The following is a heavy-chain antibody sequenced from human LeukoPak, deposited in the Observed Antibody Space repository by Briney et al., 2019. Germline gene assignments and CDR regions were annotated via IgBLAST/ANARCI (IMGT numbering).Heavy chain of an antibody. V-gene: IGHV4-59*02. CDR1: GASVTGYY. D-gene: IGHD4-17*01. CDR2: IYYSART. Sequence: PSETLSLTCTVSGASVTGYYWSWVRQAPGEGLEYIGYIYYSARTDYNPSLKSRATISLDTSKNQFSLSLTSVTAADTAVYFCARIDDYGDSGYFDFWGQGTLVTVSS. CDR3: ARIDDYGDSGYFDF. J-gene: IGHJ4*02.